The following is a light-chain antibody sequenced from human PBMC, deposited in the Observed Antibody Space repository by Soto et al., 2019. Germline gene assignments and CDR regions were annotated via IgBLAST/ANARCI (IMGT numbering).Light chain of an antibody. Sequence: EILLTQSPGTLSLSPGERATLSCMASQSVSSSYLAWYQQRPGQAPRLLMFGASSRASDIPDRFSGSGSGTDFTLTISSLEPEDFAVYYCQQYGSSPRTFGQGTKVDIK. CDR2: GAS. CDR3: QQYGSSPRT. V-gene: IGKV3-20*01. CDR1: QSVSSSY. J-gene: IGKJ1*01.